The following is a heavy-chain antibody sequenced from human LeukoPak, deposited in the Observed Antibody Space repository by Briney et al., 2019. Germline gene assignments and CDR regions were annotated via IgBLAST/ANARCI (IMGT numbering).Heavy chain of an antibody. J-gene: IGHJ3*02. D-gene: IGHD1-1*01. Sequence: PSETLSLTCTVSGGSISSYYYTWIRQPAGKGLEWIGRIHLSGSTNYSPSLKSRVTMSVDTSKSQFSLKLTSMTAADTAVYYCARTTPNDAFDIWGQGTMVTVSS. CDR2: IHLSGST. CDR3: ARTTPNDAFDI. CDR1: GGSISSYY. V-gene: IGHV4-4*07.